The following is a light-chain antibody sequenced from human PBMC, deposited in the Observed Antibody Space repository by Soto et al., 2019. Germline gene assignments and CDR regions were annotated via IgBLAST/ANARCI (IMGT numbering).Light chain of an antibody. J-gene: IGLJ2*01. CDR1: SSNIGSNY. CDR2: TNN. CDR3: AAWDDSLSGSYVV. Sequence: QSVLTQPPSASGTPGQRVTISCSGSSSNIGSNYVYWYQQLPGTAPKLLIYTNNQRPSGVPDRFSGSKSGTSASLAISGLRSEDGAEYYCAAWDDSLSGSYVVFGGGTKLTVL. V-gene: IGLV1-47*02.